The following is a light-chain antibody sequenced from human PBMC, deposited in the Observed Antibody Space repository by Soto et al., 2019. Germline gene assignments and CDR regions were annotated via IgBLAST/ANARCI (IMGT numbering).Light chain of an antibody. CDR2: DVS. V-gene: IGLV2-14*01. CDR1: SSDVGGYNS. J-gene: IGLJ1*01. Sequence: QSALTQPASVSGSPGQSITISCTGTSSDVGGYNSVSWYQQHPGKAPKLMIFDVSSRPPGVSNRFSGSKSGNTASLTISGLQAEDEADYYCCSYTSGSTLYVFGTGTKVTVL. CDR3: CSYTSGSTLYV.